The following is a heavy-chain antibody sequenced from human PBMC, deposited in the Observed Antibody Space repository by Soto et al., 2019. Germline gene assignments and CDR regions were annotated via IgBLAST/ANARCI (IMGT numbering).Heavy chain of an antibody. CDR3: ARVGGSGSYGGDYYYYGMDV. V-gene: IGHV3-33*01. J-gene: IGHJ6*02. Sequence: GGSLRLSCAASGFTFSSYGMHWVRQAPGKGLEWVAVIWYDGSNKYYADSVKGRFTISRDNSKNTLYLQMNSLRAEDTAAYYCARVGGSGSYGGDYYYYGMDVWGQGTTVTVSS. D-gene: IGHD3-10*01. CDR1: GFTFSSYG. CDR2: IWYDGSNK.